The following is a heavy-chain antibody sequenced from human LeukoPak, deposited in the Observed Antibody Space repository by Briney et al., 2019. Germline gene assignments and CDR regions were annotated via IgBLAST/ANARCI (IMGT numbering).Heavy chain of an antibody. J-gene: IGHJ6*03. CDR3: ARSGLSRTSLQDFWSGYYTHLYYMDV. V-gene: IGHV1-18*01. Sequence: GASVKVSCKAAGYTFTSYGISWVRQAPGQGLEWMGWISAYNGNTNYAQKLQGRVTMTTDTSTSTAYMELRSLRSDDTAVYYCARSGLSRTSLQDFWSGYYTHLYYMDVWGKGTTVTVSS. CDR1: GYTFTSYG. CDR2: ISAYNGNT. D-gene: IGHD3-3*01.